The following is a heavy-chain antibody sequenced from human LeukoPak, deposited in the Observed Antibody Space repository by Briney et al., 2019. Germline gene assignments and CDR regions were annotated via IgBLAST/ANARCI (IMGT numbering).Heavy chain of an antibody. V-gene: IGHV4-34*01. Sequence: SETLSLTCAVYGGSFSGYYWSWLRQPPGKGLEWIGEINHSGSTNSNPSLKSRVTISVDTSKNQFSLKLSYVTAADPAVYYWARIRPPDYWGQGTLVTVSS. J-gene: IGHJ4*02. CDR2: INHSGST. CDR3: ARIRPPDY. CDR1: GGSFSGYY. D-gene: IGHD6-6*01.